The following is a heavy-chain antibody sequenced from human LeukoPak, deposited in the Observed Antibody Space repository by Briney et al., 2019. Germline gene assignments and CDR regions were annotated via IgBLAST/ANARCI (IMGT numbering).Heavy chain of an antibody. CDR3: AKLVASASTY. Sequence: SGGSLRLSCAGSGFTFGEYGMIWVRQAPGKGLEWVSAIGGSGATTYYADSVRGRSTISRDNAKNTMYLQMNSLRVDDSAIYYCAKLVASASTYWGQGTLVTVSS. J-gene: IGHJ4*02. CDR1: GFTFGEYG. CDR2: IGGSGATT. D-gene: IGHD2-2*01. V-gene: IGHV3-23*01.